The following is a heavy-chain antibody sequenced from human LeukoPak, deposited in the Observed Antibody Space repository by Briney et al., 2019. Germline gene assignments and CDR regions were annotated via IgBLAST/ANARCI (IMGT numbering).Heavy chain of an antibody. CDR1: GYTFTGYY. Sequence: ASVKVSCKASGYTFTGYYIHWVRQPPAQGLEWMGWINPNSGGTNYAQKFQGRVTMTRDTSISTAYMELSRLTSDDTAVYYCARDAIVRDYSNSDYWGQGTLVTVSS. J-gene: IGHJ4*02. V-gene: IGHV1-2*02. D-gene: IGHD4-11*01. CDR3: ARDAIVRDYSNSDY. CDR2: INPNSGGT.